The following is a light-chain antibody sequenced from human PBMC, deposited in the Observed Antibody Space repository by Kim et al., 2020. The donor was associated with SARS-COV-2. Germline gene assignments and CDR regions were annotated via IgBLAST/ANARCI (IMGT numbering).Light chain of an antibody. J-gene: IGLJ2*01. CDR2: AVS. V-gene: IGLV2-14*03. CDR3: SSYTGGTTLVV. CDR1: QSDVGGYNF. Sequence: QSITISCTGTQSDVGGYNFVSWYQQHPGKAPKLMIYAVSNRPSGVSNRYSGSKSGNTASLTISGLQAEDEADYYCSSYTGGTTLVVFGGGTQLTVL.